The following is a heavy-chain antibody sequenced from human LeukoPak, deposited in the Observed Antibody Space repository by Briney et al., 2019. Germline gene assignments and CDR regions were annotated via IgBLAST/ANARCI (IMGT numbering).Heavy chain of an antibody. CDR3: AKGLGIAAAGWIFDY. J-gene: IGHJ4*02. D-gene: IGHD6-13*01. V-gene: IGHV3-23*01. CDR1: GFTFSSCE. Sequence: GGSLRLSCAASGFTFSSCEMTWVRQAPGKGLEWVSAISGSGGSKYYADSVKGRFTISRDNSKNALYLQMNSLRAEDTAVYYCAKGLGIAAAGWIFDYWGQGTLVTVSS. CDR2: ISGSGGSK.